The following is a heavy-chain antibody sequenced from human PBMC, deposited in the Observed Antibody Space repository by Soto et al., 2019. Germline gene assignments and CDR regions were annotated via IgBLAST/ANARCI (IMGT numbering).Heavy chain of an antibody. J-gene: IGHJ6*02. CDR2: INPNSGGT. CDR3: ARSLLDEYSSSWRSAYYGMDV. Sequence: QVQLVQYGTEVKKPGASVKVSCKASGFTFRACYICWVRQAPGQGLEWIGWINPNSGGTNNAQKFQGRVTMTRDTSTSTVYMELSALIPDDTAVYYCARSLLDEYSSSWRSAYYGMDVWGQGTTVTVSS. CDR1: GFTFRACY. V-gene: IGHV1-2*02. D-gene: IGHD6-13*01.